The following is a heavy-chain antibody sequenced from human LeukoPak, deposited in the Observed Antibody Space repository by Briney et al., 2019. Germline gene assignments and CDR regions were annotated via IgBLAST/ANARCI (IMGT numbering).Heavy chain of an antibody. V-gene: IGHV3-33*06. D-gene: IGHD6-13*01. Sequence: GRSLRLSCAAFGFTFSSYGMHWVRQAPGKGLEWVAVIWYDGSNKYYADSVKGRFTISRDNSKNTLYLQMNSLRAEDTAVYYCAKDGSSSWYLLPLDYWGQGTLVTVSS. CDR3: AKDGSSSWYLLPLDY. J-gene: IGHJ4*02. CDR1: GFTFSSYG. CDR2: IWYDGSNK.